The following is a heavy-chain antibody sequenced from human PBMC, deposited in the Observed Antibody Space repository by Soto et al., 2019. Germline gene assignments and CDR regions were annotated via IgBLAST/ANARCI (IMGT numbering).Heavy chain of an antibody. CDR1: GDSISTFY. CDR2: VYYTGST. CDR3: ARGRTVRNYADDSSDYFYFFDY. D-gene: IGHD3-22*01. V-gene: IGHV4-59*01. Sequence: SETLSFTXTVSGDSISTFYWGWMRQSPGKDWEWIGYVYYTGSTNYNPSLKSRVTISVDRSKNQFSLKLTSTNAADTAVYYCARGRTVRNYADDSSDYFYFFDYWGQGTQVTVSS. J-gene: IGHJ4*02.